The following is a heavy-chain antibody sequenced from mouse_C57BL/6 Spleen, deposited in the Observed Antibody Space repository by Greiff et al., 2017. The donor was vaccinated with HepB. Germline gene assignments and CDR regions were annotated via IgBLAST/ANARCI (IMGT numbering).Heavy chain of an antibody. J-gene: IGHJ4*01. CDR3: ARTYDGYYGGYAMDY. V-gene: IGHV5-17*01. Sequence: EVQLLESVGGLVKPGASLKLSCAASGFTFSDYGMHWVRQAPEKGLEWVAYISSGSSTIYYADTVQGRFTISRDNAKNTLFLQMTSLRSEDTALYYCARTYDGYYGGYAMDYWGQGTSVTVSS. CDR1: GFTFSDYG. D-gene: IGHD2-3*01. CDR2: ISSGSSTI.